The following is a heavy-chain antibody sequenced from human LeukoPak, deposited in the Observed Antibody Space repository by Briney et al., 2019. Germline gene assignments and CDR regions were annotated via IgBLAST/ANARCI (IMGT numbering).Heavy chain of an antibody. CDR2: IYHSGNT. J-gene: IGHJ4*02. Sequence: TSETLSLTCTVSGVSVSSGSSFWSWIRQPPGKGLEWIGYIYHSGNTNYNPSLKSRVTISVDTSKSQLSLKLNSVTAADTAVYYCARDRNYYDSSGCYFANWGQGTLVTVSS. CDR3: ARDRNYYDSSGCYFAN. V-gene: IGHV4-61*01. CDR1: GVSVSSGSSF. D-gene: IGHD3-22*01.